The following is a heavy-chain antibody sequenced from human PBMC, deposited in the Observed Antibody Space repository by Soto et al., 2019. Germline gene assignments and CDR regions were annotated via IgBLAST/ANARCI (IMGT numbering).Heavy chain of an antibody. CDR3: ARVSADILTGPRGYYFDY. V-gene: IGHV4-61*01. CDR1: GGSVSSGSYY. D-gene: IGHD3-9*01. Sequence: SETLSLTCTASGGSVSSGSYYWSWIRQPPGKGLEWIGYIYYSGSTNYNPSLKSRVTISVDTSKNQFSLKLSSVTAADTAVYYCARVSADILTGPRGYYFDYWGQGTLVTVSS. J-gene: IGHJ4*02. CDR2: IYYSGST.